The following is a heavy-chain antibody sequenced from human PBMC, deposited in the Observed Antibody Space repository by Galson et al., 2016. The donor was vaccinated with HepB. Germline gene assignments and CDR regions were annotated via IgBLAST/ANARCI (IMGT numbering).Heavy chain of an antibody. Sequence: SLRLSCAASGFTFSTYAMNWVRQAAGKGLEWVSGVTPGCSTYYADSVKGRFTISRDNSENTLFLQMNSLSAEDTATYYCAKDRHPYDYIGGKDCWGQGTLVTVSS. J-gene: IGHJ4*02. CDR3: AKDRHPYDYIGGKDC. D-gene: IGHD3-16*01. V-gene: IGHV3-23*01. CDR2: VTPGCST. CDR1: GFTFSTYA.